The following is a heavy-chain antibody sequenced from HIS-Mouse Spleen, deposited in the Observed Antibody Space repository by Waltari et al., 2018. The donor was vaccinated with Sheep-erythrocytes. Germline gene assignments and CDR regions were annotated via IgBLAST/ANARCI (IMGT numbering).Heavy chain of an antibody. V-gene: IGHV4-34*01. J-gene: IGHJ4*02. CDR3: ARVASGATFDY. CDR2: INHSGST. D-gene: IGHD1-26*01. Sequence: QVQLQQWGAGLLKPSETLSLTGAVYGGSFSGYYWSWSRQPPGKGLEWIGEINHSGSTNYNPSLKGRVTISVDTSKNQFSMKLSSVTAADTAVYYFARVASGATFDYWGQGTLVTVSS. CDR1: GGSFSGYY.